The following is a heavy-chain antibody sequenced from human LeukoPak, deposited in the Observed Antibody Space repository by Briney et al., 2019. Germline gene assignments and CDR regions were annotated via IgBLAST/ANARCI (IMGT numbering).Heavy chain of an antibody. J-gene: IGHJ3*02. D-gene: IGHD3-22*01. CDR2: ISYDGSNK. CDR1: GFTFSSYA. V-gene: IGHV3-30-3*01. Sequence: QPGRSLRLSCAASGFTFSSYAMHWLRQAPGKGLEWVAVISYDGSNKYYADSVKGRFTISRDNSKNTLYLQMNSLRAEDTAVYYCAKGSFTTPDAFDIWGQGTMVTVSS. CDR3: AKGSFTTPDAFDI.